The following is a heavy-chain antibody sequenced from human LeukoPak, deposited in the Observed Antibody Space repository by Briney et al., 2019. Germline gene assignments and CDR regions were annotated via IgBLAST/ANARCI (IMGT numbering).Heavy chain of an antibody. V-gene: IGHV3-30-3*01. CDR1: GFTFSSHA. CDR2: ISYEASNQ. D-gene: IGHD7-27*01. Sequence: PGRSLRLSCSASGFTFSSHAMHWARQAPGKGLEWVSVISYEASNQYYADSVKGRFTISRDNSRNTLYLQMSSLRAEDTAVYYCARDPAWGAIDYWGQGTLVTVSS. CDR3: ARDPAWGAIDY. J-gene: IGHJ4*02.